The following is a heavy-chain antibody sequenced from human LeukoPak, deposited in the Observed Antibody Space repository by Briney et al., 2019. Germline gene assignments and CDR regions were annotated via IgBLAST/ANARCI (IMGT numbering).Heavy chain of an antibody. Sequence: SETLSLTCAVYGGSFSGYYWSWIRQPPGKGLEWIGEINHSGSTNYNPSLKSRVTISVDTSKNQFPLKLSSVTAADTAVYYCAKRKYQLLSPHRDWGQGTLVTVSS. J-gene: IGHJ4*02. V-gene: IGHV4-34*01. CDR2: INHSGST. D-gene: IGHD2-2*01. CDR1: GGSFSGYY. CDR3: AKRKYQLLSPHRD.